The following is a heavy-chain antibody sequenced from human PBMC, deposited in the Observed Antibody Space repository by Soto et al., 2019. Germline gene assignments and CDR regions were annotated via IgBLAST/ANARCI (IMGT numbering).Heavy chain of an antibody. CDR2: IYSSGST. CDR1: GGSISSGDYY. D-gene: IGHD3-3*01. V-gene: IGHV4-30-4*08. J-gene: IGHJ3*02. CDR3: ARGYYDFWSGYPTLPPAVAFDI. Sequence: SETLSLTCTVSGGSISSGDYYWSWIRQHPGKGLEWIGYIYSSGSTYYNPSLKSRLTISVDTSKNQFSLKLSSVTAADTAVYYCARGYYDFWSGYPTLPPAVAFDIWGQGTMVTVSS.